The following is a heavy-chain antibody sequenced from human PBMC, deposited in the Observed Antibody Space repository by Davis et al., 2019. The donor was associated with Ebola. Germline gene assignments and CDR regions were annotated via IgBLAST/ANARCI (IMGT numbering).Heavy chain of an antibody. J-gene: IGHJ4*02. CDR2: LKSKTDGGTI. V-gene: IGHV3-15*07. D-gene: IGHD5-24*01. CDR1: GFTFSHAW. CDR3: TTGAVEMLDS. Sequence: GESLKISCAASGFTFSHAWMNWVRQAPGKGLEWVGRLKSKTDGGTIAYAAPVKGRFTISRDDSKNTLYLQMNSLKTEDTAVYYCTTGAVEMLDSWGQGTLVTVSS.